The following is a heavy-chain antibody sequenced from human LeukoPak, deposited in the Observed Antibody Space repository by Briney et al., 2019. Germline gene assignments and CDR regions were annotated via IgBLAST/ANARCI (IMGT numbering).Heavy chain of an antibody. J-gene: IGHJ5*02. V-gene: IGHV3-48*02. CDR3: ARDQTNYYDSSGYSNWFDP. CDR2: ISSSSSTM. Sequence: GGSLRLSCAASGFTFSSYSMNWVRQAPGKGLEWVSYISSSSSTMYYADSVKGRFTISRDNAKNSLYLQMNSLRDEDTAVYYCARDQTNYYDSSGYSNWFDPWGQGTLVTVSS. CDR1: GFTFSSYS. D-gene: IGHD3-22*01.